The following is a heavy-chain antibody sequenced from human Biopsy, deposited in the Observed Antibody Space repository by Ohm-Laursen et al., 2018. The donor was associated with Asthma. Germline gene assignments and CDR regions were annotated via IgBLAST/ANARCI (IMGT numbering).Heavy chain of an antibody. CDR1: GGTFSRYA. V-gene: IGHV1-69*13. D-gene: IGHD5-12*01. J-gene: IGHJ6*02. Sequence: VKISCKASGGTFSRYAISWVRQAPGQDLEWMGGIIPIFGTSNYAQKFQGRVTFTADESTSSAYMELSSLSSEDTAVYYCARGYSGSDRIVYYYSGLEVWGQGTTVTVSS. CDR2: IIPIFGTS. CDR3: ARGYSGSDRIVYYYSGLEV.